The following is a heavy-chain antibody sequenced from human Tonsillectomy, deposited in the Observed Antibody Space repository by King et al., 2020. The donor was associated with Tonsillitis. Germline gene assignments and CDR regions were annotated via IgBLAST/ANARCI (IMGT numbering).Heavy chain of an antibody. J-gene: IGHJ4*02. D-gene: IGHD5-18*01. CDR3: ARLVDTALEYYFDH. CDR1: GFTFSSYW. CDR2: IKQDGSEK. V-gene: IGHV3-7*03. Sequence: EVQLVESGGGLVQPGGSLRLSCTASGFTFSSYWMSWVRQAPGKGLEWVANIKQDGSEKYYVDSVKGRFTISRDNAKKSLFLQMNSLRAEDTAVYYCARLVDTALEYYFDHWGQGTLVTVSS.